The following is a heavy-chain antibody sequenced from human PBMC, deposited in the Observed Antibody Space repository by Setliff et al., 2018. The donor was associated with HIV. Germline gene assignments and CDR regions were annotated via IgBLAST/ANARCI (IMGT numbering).Heavy chain of an antibody. D-gene: IGHD2-2*01. CDR2: FYPSGST. J-gene: IGHJ6*02. CDR3: ANLDQISIGREKVVPAARVYYYYGMDV. V-gene: IGHV4-38-2*02. Sequence: SETLSLTCTVSGYSISSGYYWGWVRQPPGKGLDWIGSFYPSGSTYYSPSLQGRVTISVDTSKNQLSLKLSSVTAADTAVYYCANLDQISIGREKVVPAARVYYYYGMDVWGQGTTVTVSS. CDR1: GYSISSGYY.